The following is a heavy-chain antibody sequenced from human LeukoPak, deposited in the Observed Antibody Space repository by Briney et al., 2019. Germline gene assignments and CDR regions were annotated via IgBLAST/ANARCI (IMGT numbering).Heavy chain of an antibody. CDR2: ISGSGGST. V-gene: IGHV3-23*01. D-gene: IGHD2-15*01. J-gene: IGHJ6*03. CDR3: AKGGDCSGGSCYRHYYYYMDV. Sequence: GGSLRLSCAASGFTFSSYGMSWVRQAPGKGLEWVSAISGSGGSTYYADSVKGRFTISRDNSKNTLYLQMNNLRAEDTAVYYCAKGGDCSGGSCYRHYYYYMDVWGKGTTVTISS. CDR1: GFTFSSYG.